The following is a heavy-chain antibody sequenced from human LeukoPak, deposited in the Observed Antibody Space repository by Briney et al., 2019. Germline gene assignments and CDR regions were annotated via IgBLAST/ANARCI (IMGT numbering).Heavy chain of an antibody. CDR2: ISGSGSTK. J-gene: IGHJ4*02. V-gene: IGHV3-48*03. CDR3: ARDYGGVMFDS. CDR1: GFTFSRFE. D-gene: IGHD4-23*01. Sequence: GGSLRLSCAASGFTFSRFEMNWVRQGPGKGLEWVSYISGSGSTKYYAETAKGRFTISRDNGKNSLYLQMNSLRAEDTAVYYCARDYGGVMFDSWGQGTLVTVSS.